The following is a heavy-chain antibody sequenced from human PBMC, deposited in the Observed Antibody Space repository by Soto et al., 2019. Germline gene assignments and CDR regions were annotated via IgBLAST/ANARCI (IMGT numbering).Heavy chain of an antibody. CDR3: ASYCSGGSCVDAFDI. CDR1: GFTVSSNY. Sequence: EVQLVESGGGLVQPGGSLRLSCAASGFTVSSNYMRWVRQAPGKGLEWVSVIYSGGSTYYADSVKGRFTISRDNSKNTLYLQMNSLRAEDTAVYYCASYCSGGSCVDAFDIWGQGTMVTVSS. V-gene: IGHV3-66*01. J-gene: IGHJ3*02. D-gene: IGHD2-15*01. CDR2: IYSGGST.